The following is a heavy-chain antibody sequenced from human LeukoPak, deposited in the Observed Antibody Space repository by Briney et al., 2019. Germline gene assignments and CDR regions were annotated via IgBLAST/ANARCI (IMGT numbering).Heavy chain of an antibody. J-gene: IGHJ4*02. CDR3: ASGIAANY. V-gene: IGHV4-34*01. CDR1: GGSFSGYY. D-gene: IGHD6-25*01. Sequence: PSETLSLTCAVYGGSFSGYYWSWIRQPPGKGLEWIGEINHSGSTNYNPSLKSRVTISVDTSKNQFSLKLSSVTAADMAVYYCASGIAANYWGQGTLVTVSS. CDR2: INHSGST.